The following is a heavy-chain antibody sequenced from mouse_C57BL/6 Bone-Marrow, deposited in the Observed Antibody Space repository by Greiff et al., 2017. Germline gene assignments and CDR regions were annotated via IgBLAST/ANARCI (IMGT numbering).Heavy chain of an antibody. CDR3: SKGPYYYDSAWVAY. CDR1: GFTFSHYY. D-gene: IGHD1-1*01. Sequence: EVKLVESEGGLVQPGSSMKLSCTASGFTFSHYYMAWVRQAPEKGLEWVATINYDGSSTYYLDSLKSRFTISRDNAKNIIYLQMSSLKSEDTATYFCSKGPYYYDSAWVAYWGQGTVVTISA. V-gene: IGHV5-16*01. J-gene: IGHJ3*01. CDR2: INYDGSST.